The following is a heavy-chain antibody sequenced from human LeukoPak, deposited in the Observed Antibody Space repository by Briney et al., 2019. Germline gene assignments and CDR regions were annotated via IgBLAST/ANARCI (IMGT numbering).Heavy chain of an antibody. CDR3: ARGLVAY. Sequence: GRSLRLSCAASGFTFSSYAMHWVRQAPGKGLEWVAVISYDGSNKYYADSVKGRFTISRDNSKNTLYLQMNSLRAEDTAVYYCARGLVAYWGQGTLVTVSS. J-gene: IGHJ4*02. CDR1: GFTFSSYA. CDR2: ISYDGSNK. V-gene: IGHV3-30-3*01.